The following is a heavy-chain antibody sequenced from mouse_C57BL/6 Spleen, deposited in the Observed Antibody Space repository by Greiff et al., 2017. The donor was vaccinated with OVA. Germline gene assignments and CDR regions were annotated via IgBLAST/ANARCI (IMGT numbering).Heavy chain of an antibody. CDR3: ARSGYDYDLFYAMDY. Sequence: EVKLMESGPELVKPGASVKISCKAPGYSFTDYNMNWVKQSNGKSLEWIGVINPNYGTTSYNQKFKGKATLTVDQSSSTAYMQLNSLTSEDSAVYYCARSGYDYDLFYAMDYWGQGTSVTVSS. CDR2: INPNYGTT. V-gene: IGHV1-39*01. CDR1: GYSFTDYN. J-gene: IGHJ4*01. D-gene: IGHD2-4*01.